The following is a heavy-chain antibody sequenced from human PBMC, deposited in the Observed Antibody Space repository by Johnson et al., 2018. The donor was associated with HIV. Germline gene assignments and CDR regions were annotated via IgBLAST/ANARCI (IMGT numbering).Heavy chain of an antibody. CDR1: GFTFSSYG. V-gene: IGHV3-NL1*01. CDR3: ARDYRVADAFDI. D-gene: IGHD2-15*01. J-gene: IGHJ3*02. Sequence: QVLLVESGGGLVKPGGSLRLSCAASGFTFSSYGMHWVRQAPGKGLEWVSGINWNGGSTGYADSVKGRFTISRDNAKNTLYLQMNSLRAEDTAVYYCARDYRVADAFDIWGQGTMVTVSS. CDR2: INWNGGST.